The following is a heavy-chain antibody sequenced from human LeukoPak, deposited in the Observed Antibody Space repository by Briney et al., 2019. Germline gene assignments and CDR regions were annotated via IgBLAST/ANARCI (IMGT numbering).Heavy chain of an antibody. J-gene: IGHJ6*02. D-gene: IGHD1-1*01. Sequence: GASVKVSCKASGGTFSSYAISWVRQAPGQGLEWMGGIIPIFGTANYAQKFQGRVTITADESTSTAYMELSSLRSEDTAVYYCARGRYSGGYYYYYGMDVWGQGTTVTVSS. V-gene: IGHV1-69*13. CDR3: ARGRYSGGYYYYYGMDV. CDR2: IIPIFGTA. CDR1: GGTFSSYA.